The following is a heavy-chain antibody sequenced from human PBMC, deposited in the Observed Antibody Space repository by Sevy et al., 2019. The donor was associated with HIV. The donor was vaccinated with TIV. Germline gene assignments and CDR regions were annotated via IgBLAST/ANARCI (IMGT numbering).Heavy chain of an antibody. Sequence: GGSLRLSCAASGFTFSSYSMNWVRQAPGKGLEWVSYISSSSSTIYYADSVKGRFTISRDNAKNSLYLQMNSLRAEDTAVYYCAREAGYSSGWRNAGAFDIWGQGTMVTVSS. V-gene: IGHV3-48*01. CDR2: ISSSSSTI. CDR1: GFTFSSYS. CDR3: AREAGYSSGWRNAGAFDI. J-gene: IGHJ3*02. D-gene: IGHD6-19*01.